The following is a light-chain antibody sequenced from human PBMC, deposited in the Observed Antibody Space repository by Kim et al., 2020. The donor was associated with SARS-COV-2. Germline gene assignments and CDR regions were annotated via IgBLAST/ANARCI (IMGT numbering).Light chain of an antibody. J-gene: IGLJ3*02. V-gene: IGLV4-69*01. CDR2: VNRDGSH. Sequence: ASVQLTCILSSGHSSYAIAWHQQQPGKGPRFLMKVNRDGSHIKGDGIPDRFSGSTSGAERYLTISSLQPEDEADYYCQTWDTGIRVFGGGTKVTVL. CDR1: SGHSSYA. CDR3: QTWDTGIRV.